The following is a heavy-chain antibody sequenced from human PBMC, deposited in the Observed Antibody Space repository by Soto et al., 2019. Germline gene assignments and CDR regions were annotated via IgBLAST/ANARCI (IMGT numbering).Heavy chain of an antibody. CDR1: GFSFVSYW. CDR2: INGNADNS. D-gene: IGHD6-19*01. V-gene: IGHV3-74*01. Sequence: EVQLAESGGGLVLTGGSLRLSCAASGFSFVSYWMHRVRQVPGEGLAWVSRINGNADNSDYADSVKGRFTISRDNAMNMLYLQMDRLRADDTGVYYCVRDFRGAVAGSEFDHWGQGTLVTVSS. CDR3: VRDFRGAVAGSEFDH. J-gene: IGHJ4*02.